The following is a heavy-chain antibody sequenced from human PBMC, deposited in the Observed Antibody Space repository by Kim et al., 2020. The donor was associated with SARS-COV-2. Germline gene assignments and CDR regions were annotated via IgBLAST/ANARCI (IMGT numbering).Heavy chain of an antibody. CDR1: GYTFTSYG. J-gene: IGHJ6*02. CDR2: ISAYNGNT. V-gene: IGHV1-18*01. CDR3: ARSDRPHTIFGVVITDNYYGMDV. Sequence: ASVKVSCKASGYTFTSYGINWVRQAPGQGLEWMGWISAYNGNTNYAQKLQGTVTLTTDTSPSTAYMELRSLRSDDTAVYYCARSDRPHTIFGVVITDNYYGMDVWGQGTTVTVSS. D-gene: IGHD3-3*01.